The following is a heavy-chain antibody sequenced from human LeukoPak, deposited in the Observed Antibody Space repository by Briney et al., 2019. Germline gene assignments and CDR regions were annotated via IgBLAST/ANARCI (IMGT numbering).Heavy chain of an antibody. CDR2: IYYSGST. V-gene: IGHV4-59*12. Sequence: PSETQSLTCTVSGGSISSYYWSWIRQPPGKGLEWIGYIYYSGSTNYNPSLKSRVTISVDTSKNQFSLKLSSVTAADTAVYYCARDHYYMDVWGKGTTVTVSS. CDR3: ARDHYYMDV. CDR1: GGSISSYY. J-gene: IGHJ6*03.